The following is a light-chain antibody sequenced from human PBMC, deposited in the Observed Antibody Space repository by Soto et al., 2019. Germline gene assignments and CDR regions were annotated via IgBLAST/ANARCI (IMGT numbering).Light chain of an antibody. Sequence: QSALTQPRSVSGSPGQSVTISCTGTSSDVGGYNYVSWYQQDPGKAPKLMIYDVSKRPSGVPDRFSGSKSGNTASLTISGLQAEDEADYYCCSYAGSYTYVFGTGTRSPS. J-gene: IGLJ1*01. CDR1: SSDVGGYNY. CDR2: DVS. CDR3: CSYAGSYTYV. V-gene: IGLV2-11*01.